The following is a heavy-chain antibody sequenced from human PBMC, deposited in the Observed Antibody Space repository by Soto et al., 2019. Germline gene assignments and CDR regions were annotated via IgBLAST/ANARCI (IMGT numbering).Heavy chain of an antibody. CDR1: GFTFSRYD. CDR2: IGTAGDT. D-gene: IGHD3-10*01. Sequence: PGGSLRLACAAGGFTFSRYDMHWVRQATGKGLEWVSAIGTAGDTYYPGSVKGRFTISRENAKNSLYLQMNSLRAEDTAVYYCARYYYGSRIYGMDVWGQGTTVTVSS. V-gene: IGHV3-13*01. CDR3: ARYYYGSRIYGMDV. J-gene: IGHJ6*02.